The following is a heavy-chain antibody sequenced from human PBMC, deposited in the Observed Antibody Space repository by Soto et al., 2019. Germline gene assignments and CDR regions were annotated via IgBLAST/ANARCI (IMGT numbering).Heavy chain of an antibody. V-gene: IGHV3-23*01. D-gene: IGHD3-9*01. CDR1: GFMFSSYG. J-gene: IGHJ4*02. Sequence: PGGSLRLSCAAAGFMFSSYGMSWVRQAPGKGLQWVATIHPSGGSTHYAESVRGRFTISRDNSRDTLYLQMKSLRAEDTAVYYCAKDPSTGPPECWGKGALVTVSS. CDR2: IHPSGGST. CDR3: AKDPSTGPPEC.